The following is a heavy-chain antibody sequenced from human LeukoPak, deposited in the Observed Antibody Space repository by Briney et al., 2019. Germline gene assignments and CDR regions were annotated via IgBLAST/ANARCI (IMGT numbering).Heavy chain of an antibody. D-gene: IGHD3-22*01. CDR1: GGSFSGYY. CDR3: ARDVVVRDYYYYGMDV. J-gene: IGHJ6*02. Sequence: PSETLSLTCAVYGGSFSGYYWSWIRQPPGKGLEWIGEINHSGSTNYNPSLKSRVTISVDTSKNQFSLKLSSVTAADTAVYYCARDVVVRDYYYYGMDVWGQGTTVTVSS. V-gene: IGHV4-34*01. CDR2: INHSGST.